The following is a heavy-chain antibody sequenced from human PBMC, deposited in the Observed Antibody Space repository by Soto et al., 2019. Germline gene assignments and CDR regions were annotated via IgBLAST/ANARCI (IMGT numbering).Heavy chain of an antibody. D-gene: IGHD6-13*01. Sequence: QVQLQESGPGLVKPSQTLSLTCTVSGGSISSGGYYWSWIRQHPGKGLEWIGYIYYGGSTYSNPSLKSRVTISVDTSKNQFSLKRSSVPAADTAVYYCAREGVTAACGWNGFDPWGQGTLVTVSS. CDR3: AREGVTAACGWNGFDP. V-gene: IGHV4-31*03. CDR2: IYYGGST. J-gene: IGHJ5*02. CDR1: GGSISSGGYY.